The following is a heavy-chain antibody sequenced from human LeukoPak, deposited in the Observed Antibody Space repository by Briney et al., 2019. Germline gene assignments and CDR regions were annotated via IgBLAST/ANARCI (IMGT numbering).Heavy chain of an antibody. Sequence: SETLSLTCTVSGGSISSYYWSWIRQPAGKGLEWIGRIYTSGSTNYNPSLKSRVTMSVDTSKNQFSLKLSSVTAADTAVYNCARGGYSYGSDSYYMDVWGKGTTVTVSS. CDR2: IYTSGST. CDR3: ARGGYSYGSDSYYMDV. J-gene: IGHJ6*03. CDR1: GGSISSYY. V-gene: IGHV4-4*07. D-gene: IGHD5-18*01.